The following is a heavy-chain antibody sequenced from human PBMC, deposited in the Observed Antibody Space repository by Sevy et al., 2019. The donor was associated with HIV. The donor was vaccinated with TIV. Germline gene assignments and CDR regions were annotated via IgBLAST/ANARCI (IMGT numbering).Heavy chain of an antibody. CDR2: IKQDGSEK. J-gene: IGHJ6*03. CDR1: GFTFSSYW. V-gene: IGHV3-7*03. Sequence: GGSLRLSCAASGFTFSSYWMSWVRQAPGKGLEWVANIKQDGSEKYYVDSVKGRFTISRDNAKNSLYLQMNSLRAEDTAVYYCAREVVTILWFGELLRDYDYMDVWGKGTTVTVSS. D-gene: IGHD3-10*01. CDR3: AREVVTILWFGELLRDYDYMDV.